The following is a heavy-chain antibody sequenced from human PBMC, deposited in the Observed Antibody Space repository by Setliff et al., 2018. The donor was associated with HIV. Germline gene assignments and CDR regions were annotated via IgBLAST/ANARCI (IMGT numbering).Heavy chain of an antibody. CDR2: LYNSRGT. CDR1: GYSIRSSYW. V-gene: IGHV4-28*01. Sequence: LSLTCAVSGYSIRSSYWWGWIRQPPGKGLEWIGYLYNSRGTYYNPSLKSRVTMSVDTSKDQFSLKVRSVTAVDTAVYYCARSALWFGKADWYVDLWGRGTLVTVSS. D-gene: IGHD3-10*01. CDR3: ARSALWFGKADWYVDL. J-gene: IGHJ2*01.